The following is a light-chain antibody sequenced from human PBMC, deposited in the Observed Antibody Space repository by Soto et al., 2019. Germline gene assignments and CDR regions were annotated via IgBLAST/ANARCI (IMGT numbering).Light chain of an antibody. V-gene: IGKV3-11*01. CDR2: DAS. Sequence: EIVLTQSPATLSLSPGERATLSCRASQSISNYLAWYQQKPGQAPRLLISDASNRATGIPARFSGSGSGTDFTLTISSLEPEYFAVYYCQQRSNWWTFGQGTKVEVQ. J-gene: IGKJ1*01. CDR1: QSISNY. CDR3: QQRSNWWT.